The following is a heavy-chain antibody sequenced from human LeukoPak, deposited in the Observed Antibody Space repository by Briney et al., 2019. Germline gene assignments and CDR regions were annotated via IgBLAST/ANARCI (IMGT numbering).Heavy chain of an antibody. J-gene: IGHJ4*02. D-gene: IGHD6-19*01. Sequence: PGGSPRLSCAATGLTFSSYVMGWVRQAPGQGLGWVSSMSGSGSITYYADSVKCRFTISRDNSKSTLYLQMNCQRAEDTAVSYFAKGPVCLEVAVRPDPYYFDFWRRGTLVSVSS. CDR2: MSGSGSIT. CDR1: GLTFSSYV. CDR3: AKGPVCLEVAVRPDPYYFDF. V-gene: IGHV3-23*01.